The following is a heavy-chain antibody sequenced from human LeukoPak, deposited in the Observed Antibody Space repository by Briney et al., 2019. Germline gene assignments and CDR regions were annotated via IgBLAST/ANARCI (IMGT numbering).Heavy chain of an antibody. J-gene: IGHJ4*02. Sequence: GRSLRLSCVASTLTFNVHSTGWVRHAAGRGLEWVSAIRARRDGKYYADSVKGRFTISRDNSKNTLYLQMNSLRAEDTAVYYCAKVQRQVIGYYFDYWGRGTLVTVSS. CDR1: TLTFNVHS. D-gene: IGHD3-9*01. V-gene: IGHV3-23*01. CDR2: IRARRDGK. CDR3: AKVQRQVIGYYFDY.